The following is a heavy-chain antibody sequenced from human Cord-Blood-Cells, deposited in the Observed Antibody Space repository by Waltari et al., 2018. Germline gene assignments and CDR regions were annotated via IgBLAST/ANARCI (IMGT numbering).Heavy chain of an antibody. Sequence: QVQLQQSGPGLVKPSQTLSLTCAISGDSVSSNSAAWNWIRQSPSRGLEWLGSTYYRSKWYNDYAVSVKSRITINPDTSKNQFSLQLNSVTPEDTAVYYCARDTAMVTNRGPNWYFDLWGRGTLVTVSS. CDR2: TYYRSKWYN. J-gene: IGHJ2*01. D-gene: IGHD5-18*01. V-gene: IGHV6-1*01. CDR3: ARDTAMVTNRGPNWYFDL. CDR1: GDSVSSNSAA.